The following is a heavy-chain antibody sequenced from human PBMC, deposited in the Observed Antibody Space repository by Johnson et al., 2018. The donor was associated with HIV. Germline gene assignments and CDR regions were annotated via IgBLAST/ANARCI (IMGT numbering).Heavy chain of an antibody. CDR3: ARDRALEDAFDL. Sequence: VQLVESGGGLVKTGGSLRLSCAASGFSFSNYYMSWIRQAPGEGLNWISYISSSGSTIYYADSVKGRFTISRDNAKNSLYLQMNSLRAEDTAIYYCARDRALEDAFDLWGQGTMVTVYS. CDR2: ISSSGSTI. J-gene: IGHJ3*01. V-gene: IGHV3-11*04. CDR1: GFSFSNYY. D-gene: IGHD1-26*01.